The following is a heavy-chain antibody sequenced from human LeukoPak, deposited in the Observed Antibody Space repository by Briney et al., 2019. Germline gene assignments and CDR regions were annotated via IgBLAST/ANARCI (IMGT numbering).Heavy chain of an antibody. Sequence: PGGSLRLSCAASGFTFSYYWMHWVRQAPTKGLVWVSRIGSDGSSTNYADSVKGRFTISRDNTKSTVYLQMNSLRAEETAVYYCARVSGGAFDIWGQGTLVTVSS. CDR3: ARVSGGAFDI. V-gene: IGHV3-74*01. CDR2: IGSDGSST. J-gene: IGHJ3*02. CDR1: GFTFSYYW. D-gene: IGHD2-15*01.